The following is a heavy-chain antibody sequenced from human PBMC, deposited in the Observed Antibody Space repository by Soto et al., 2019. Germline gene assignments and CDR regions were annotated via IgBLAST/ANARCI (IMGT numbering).Heavy chain of an antibody. D-gene: IGHD1-1*01. CDR2: IYSGGTT. J-gene: IGHJ4*02. CDR3: LTAPVVWTY. Sequence: PGGSLRLSCAASGFTVNNNHMSWVRQAPGKGLEWVSIIYSGGTTYYADSVKGRFTISRDNSKNTLYLQINSLRAEDTAVYYCLTAPVVWTYWGEGTLVTLSS. CDR1: GFTVNNNH. V-gene: IGHV3-53*01.